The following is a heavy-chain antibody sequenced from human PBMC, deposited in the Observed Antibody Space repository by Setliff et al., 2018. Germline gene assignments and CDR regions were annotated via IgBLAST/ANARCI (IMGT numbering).Heavy chain of an antibody. V-gene: IGHV3-23*01. Sequence: QPGGSLRLSCAASGFTFSIYSMSWVRQAPGKGLEWVALISATGGATYYADSVKGRFTIFRDNSKNSLYLQMNDLRAEDTAVYYCAKDLASWSPDRWGLGTLVTV. D-gene: IGHD3-3*01. CDR3: AKDLASWSPDR. J-gene: IGHJ4*02. CDR2: ISATGGAT. CDR1: GFTFSIYS.